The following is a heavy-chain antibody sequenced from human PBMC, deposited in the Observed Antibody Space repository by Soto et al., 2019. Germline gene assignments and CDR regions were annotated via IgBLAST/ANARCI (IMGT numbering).Heavy chain of an antibody. D-gene: IGHD3-22*01. CDR2: IYYSGTT. J-gene: IGHJ5*02. CDR3: ARLYYYDSSGYYPTLPFDP. V-gene: IGHV4-34*01. Sequence: SLTCAVYGGSFSGYYWTWIRQPPGKGLEWIGTIYYSGTTYYNPSLKSRVTISVDTSKNQFSLKLSSVTAADTAVYYCARLYYYDSSGYYPTLPFDPWGQGTLVTVSS. CDR1: GGSFSGYY.